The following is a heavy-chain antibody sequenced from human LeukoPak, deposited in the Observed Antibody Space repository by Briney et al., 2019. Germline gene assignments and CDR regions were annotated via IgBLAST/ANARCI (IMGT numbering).Heavy chain of an antibody. CDR2: TSGYGGST. J-gene: IGHJ6*02. V-gene: IGHV3-43*02. CDR3: AKGKITTAGDYYFYGLDV. CDR1: GFTFDDYA. Sequence: GSLRLSCAASGFTFDDYAMHWVRQAPGKGLEWVSVTSGYGGSTYYADSVKGRFTISRDNSKNSLYLLMSSLRTEDTAFYYCAKGKITTAGDYYFYGLDVWGQGTTVTVSS. D-gene: IGHD6-13*01.